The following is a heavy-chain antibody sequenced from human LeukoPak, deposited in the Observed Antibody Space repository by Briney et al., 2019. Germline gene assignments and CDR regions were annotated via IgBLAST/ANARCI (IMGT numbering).Heavy chain of an antibody. D-gene: IGHD6-13*01. Sequence: GGSLRLSCAASGFTFSSYWMHWVRQAPGKGLVWVSRINSDGSSTSYADSVKGRFTISRDNAKNTLYLQMNSLRAEDTAVYYCAREESAAAAVDYWGQGTLVTVSS. CDR2: INSDGSST. CDR3: AREESAAAAVDY. V-gene: IGHV3-74*01. J-gene: IGHJ4*02. CDR1: GFTFSSYW.